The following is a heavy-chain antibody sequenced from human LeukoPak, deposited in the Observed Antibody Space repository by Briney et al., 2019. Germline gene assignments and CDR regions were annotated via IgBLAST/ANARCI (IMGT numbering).Heavy chain of an antibody. V-gene: IGHV3-66*02. CDR3: VREFRYYMDV. J-gene: IGHJ6*03. CDR2: IYSGGST. CDR1: GFTVRSNY. Sequence: GGSPRLSCVVSGFTVRSNYMAWVRQAPGKGLDWVSIIYSGGSTYYADSVKGRFTISRDESTNTVFLQMTSMTTEDTAVYYCVREFRYYMDVWGQGTTVTVSS.